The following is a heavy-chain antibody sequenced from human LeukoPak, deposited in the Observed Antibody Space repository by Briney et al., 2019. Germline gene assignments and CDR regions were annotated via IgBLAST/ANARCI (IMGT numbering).Heavy chain of an antibody. V-gene: IGHV3-48*01. D-gene: IGHD6-19*01. Sequence: PGGSLRLSCAASGFTFSSYSMNWVRQAPGKGLEWVSYISSSSSTIYYADSVKGRFTISRDNAKNSLYLQMNSLRSDDTAVYYCARDYTPSSGWQYYYYYYYMDVWGKGTTVTVSS. J-gene: IGHJ6*03. CDR1: GFTFSSYS. CDR2: ISSSSSTI. CDR3: ARDYTPSSGWQYYYYYYYMDV.